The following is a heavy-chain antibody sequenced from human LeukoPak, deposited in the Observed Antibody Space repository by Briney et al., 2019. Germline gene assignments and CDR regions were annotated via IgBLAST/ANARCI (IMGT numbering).Heavy chain of an antibody. CDR2: IYWDNDK. CDR3: AHRRSGYNWNHGDFDY. Sequence: SGPTLVNPTQALALTCSFSGFSLPTSGVGVGWIRQSPGKALEWLALIYWDNDKRYNPSLKNRLTIMKDTSRNQVVLTLTNVDPVDTATYYCAHRRSGYNWNHGDFDYWGHGTLVTVSS. J-gene: IGHJ4*01. CDR1: GFSLPTSGVG. V-gene: IGHV2-5*02. D-gene: IGHD1-14*01.